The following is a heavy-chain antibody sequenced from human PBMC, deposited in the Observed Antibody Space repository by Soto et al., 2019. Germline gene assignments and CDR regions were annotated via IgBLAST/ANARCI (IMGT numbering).Heavy chain of an antibody. Sequence: GASVKVSCKASGGTFSSYTISWVRQAPGQGLEWMGRIIPILGIANYAQKFQGRVTITADKSTSTAYMELSSLRSADTAVYYCASSKADHDGAFDIWGQGTMVTVSS. J-gene: IGHJ3*02. CDR1: GGTFSSYT. D-gene: IGHD1-1*01. CDR2: IIPILGIA. V-gene: IGHV1-69*02. CDR3: ASSKADHDGAFDI.